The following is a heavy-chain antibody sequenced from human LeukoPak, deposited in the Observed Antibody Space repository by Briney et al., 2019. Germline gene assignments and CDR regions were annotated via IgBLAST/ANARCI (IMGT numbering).Heavy chain of an antibody. D-gene: IGHD3-3*01. J-gene: IGHJ5*02. V-gene: IGHV1-69*05. CDR2: IIPIFGTA. CDR3: ARGGYDFWSGYYNPLDP. Sequence: SVKVSCKASGYTFTSYGISWVRQAPGQGLEWMGGIIPIFGTANYAQKFQGRVTITTDESTSTAYMELSSLRSEDTAVYYCARGGYDFWSGYYNPLDPWGQGTLVTVSS. CDR1: GYTFTSYG.